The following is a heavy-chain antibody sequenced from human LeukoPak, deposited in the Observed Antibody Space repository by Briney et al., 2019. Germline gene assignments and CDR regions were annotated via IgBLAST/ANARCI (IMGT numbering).Heavy chain of an antibody. Sequence: GGSLRLSCAASGFTFSSYAMHWVRQAPGKGLEWVAVISYDGSNKYYADSVKGRFTISRDNSKNTLYLQMNSLRAEDTAVYYCARGGNDFWSGLDYWGQGTLVTVSS. CDR1: GFTFSSYA. CDR2: ISYDGSNK. J-gene: IGHJ4*02. D-gene: IGHD3-3*01. CDR3: ARGGNDFWSGLDY. V-gene: IGHV3-30-3*01.